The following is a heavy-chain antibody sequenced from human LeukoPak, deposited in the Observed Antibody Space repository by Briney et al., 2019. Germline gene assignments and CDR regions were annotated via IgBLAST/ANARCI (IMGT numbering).Heavy chain of an antibody. D-gene: IGHD3-22*01. CDR1: GFTFSSYG. Sequence: GGSLRLSCAASGFTFSSYGMHWVRQAPGKGLEWVAVISYDGSNKYYADSVKGRFTISRDNSKNTLYLQMNSLRAEDTAVYYCARTSGDSSGYYWFDPWGQGTLVTVSS. J-gene: IGHJ5*02. CDR2: ISYDGSNK. V-gene: IGHV3-30*03. CDR3: ARTSGDSSGYYWFDP.